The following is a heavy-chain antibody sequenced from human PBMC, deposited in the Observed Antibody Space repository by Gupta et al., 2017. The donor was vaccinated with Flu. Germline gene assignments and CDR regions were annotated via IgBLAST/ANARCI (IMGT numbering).Heavy chain of an antibody. D-gene: IGHD2-2*01. J-gene: IGHJ6*03. CDR2: INHSGST. CDR3: ARGPGQDIVVVPAKGYYYMDV. V-gene: IGHV4-34*01. Sequence: LEWIGEINHSGSTNYNPSLKSRVTISVDTSKNQFSLKLSSVTAADTAVYYCARGPGQDIVVVPAKGYYYMDVWGKGTTVTVSS.